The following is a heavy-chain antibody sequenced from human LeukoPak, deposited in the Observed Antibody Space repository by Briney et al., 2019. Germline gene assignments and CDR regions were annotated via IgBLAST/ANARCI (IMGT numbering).Heavy chain of an antibody. D-gene: IGHD1-14*01. CDR2: IYYSGNT. J-gene: IGHJ5*02. V-gene: IGHV4-39*01. CDR3: ARLRYNGRWFDP. CDR1: GDSISSSNSY. Sequence: PSETLSLTCTVSGDSISSSNSYWGWIRQPPGKGLEWIGSIYYSGNTYYNASLKSRVTISVDTSKNQFSLKLSSVTAADTAVYYCARLRYNGRWFDPWGQGTLVTVSS.